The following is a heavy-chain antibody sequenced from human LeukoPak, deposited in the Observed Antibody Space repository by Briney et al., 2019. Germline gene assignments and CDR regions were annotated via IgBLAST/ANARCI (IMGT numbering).Heavy chain of an antibody. D-gene: IGHD3-22*01. J-gene: IGHJ4*02. Sequence: GGSLRLSCAAFRFTFSVYGMHWVRQAPGKGLEWVAFIRYDGSIKYYADSVKGRFTISRDNSKNTLYLQMNSLRAEDTAVYYCAKDFALYDSSGYYFDYWGQGTLVTVSS. CDR3: AKDFALYDSSGYYFDY. V-gene: IGHV3-30*02. CDR1: RFTFSVYG. CDR2: IRYDGSIK.